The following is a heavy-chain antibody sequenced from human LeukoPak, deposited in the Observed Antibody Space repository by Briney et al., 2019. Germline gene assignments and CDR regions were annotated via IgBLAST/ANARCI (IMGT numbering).Heavy chain of an antibody. CDR1: GFTFSSYW. D-gene: IGHD4-23*01. CDR2: IKQDGSEK. CDR3: ARVGDRRWSPQGDAFDI. J-gene: IGHJ3*02. V-gene: IGHV3-7*01. Sequence: GGSLRLSCAASGFTFSSYWMSWVRQAPGKGLEWVANIKQDGSEKYYVDSVKGRFTISRDNAKNSLYLQMNSLRAEDTAVYYCARVGDRRWSPQGDAFDIWGQGTMVTVSS.